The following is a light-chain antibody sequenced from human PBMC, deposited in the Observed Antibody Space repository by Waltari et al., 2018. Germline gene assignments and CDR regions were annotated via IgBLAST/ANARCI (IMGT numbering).Light chain of an antibody. Sequence: SYELTQAPSVSVSPGQTASITCSGDKLGDKYPNWYQHQPGQSPVLVIYQNSKRRSGIPERFSGSISRKTATLTISAAQAMDEADYYCQAWDSGTVVFGGGTKLTVL. V-gene: IGLV3-1*01. CDR2: QNS. CDR1: KLGDKY. CDR3: QAWDSGTVV. J-gene: IGLJ2*01.